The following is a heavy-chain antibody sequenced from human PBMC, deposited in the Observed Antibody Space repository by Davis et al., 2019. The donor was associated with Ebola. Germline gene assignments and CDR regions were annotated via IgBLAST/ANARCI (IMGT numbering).Heavy chain of an antibody. CDR2: ISYDGSNK. D-gene: IGHD2-2*03. V-gene: IGHV3-30*03. Sequence: GESLKISCAASGFTFSSYSMNWVRQAPGKGLEWVAVISYDGSNKYYADSVKGRFTISRDNSKNTLYLQMNNLRAEDTAVYYCARDGYCSSTSCYLDYYMDVWGKGTTVTVSS. J-gene: IGHJ6*03. CDR3: ARDGYCSSTSCYLDYYMDV. CDR1: GFTFSSYS.